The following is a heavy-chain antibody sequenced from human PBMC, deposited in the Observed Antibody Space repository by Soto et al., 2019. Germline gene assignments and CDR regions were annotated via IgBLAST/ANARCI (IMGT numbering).Heavy chain of an antibody. Sequence: QVQLVESGGGVVQPGRSLRLSCAASGFTFSSYGMHWVRQAPGKGLELVAVIWYDGSNKYYADSVKGRFTISRDNSKNALYLQMNSLRAEDTAVYYCAREAPNLRYSSGPLRYWGQGTLVTVSA. D-gene: IGHD6-19*01. CDR3: AREAPNLRYSSGPLRY. V-gene: IGHV3-33*01. J-gene: IGHJ4*02. CDR1: GFTFSSYG. CDR2: IWYDGSNK.